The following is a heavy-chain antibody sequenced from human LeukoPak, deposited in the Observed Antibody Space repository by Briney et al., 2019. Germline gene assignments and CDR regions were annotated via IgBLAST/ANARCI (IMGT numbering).Heavy chain of an antibody. J-gene: IGHJ4*02. D-gene: IGHD6-6*01. CDR1: GYTFTSYG. CDR2: ISAYNGNT. Sequence: GASVKVSCKASGYTFTSYGISWVRQAPGQGLEWMGWISAYNGNTNYAQKLQGRVTMTRDTSTSTVYMELSSLRSEDTAVYYCATRSSIAASDFDYWGQGTLVTVSS. V-gene: IGHV1-18*01. CDR3: ATRSSIAASDFDY.